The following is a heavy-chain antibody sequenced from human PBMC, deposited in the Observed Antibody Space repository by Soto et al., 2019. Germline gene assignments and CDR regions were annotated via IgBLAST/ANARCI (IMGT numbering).Heavy chain of an antibody. Sequence: TLSLTCTVSGGSISSGGYYLSCIRHHPGKGLEWIGYLYYSWSTYYNPSLKSRVTISVDTSKNQFSLKLSSVTAADTAVYYFARAEYSNYVSGFDPWGQGTMVTV. J-gene: IGHJ5*02. D-gene: IGHD4-4*01. V-gene: IGHV4-31*03. CDR2: LYYSWST. CDR1: GGSISSGGYY. CDR3: ARAEYSNYVSGFDP.